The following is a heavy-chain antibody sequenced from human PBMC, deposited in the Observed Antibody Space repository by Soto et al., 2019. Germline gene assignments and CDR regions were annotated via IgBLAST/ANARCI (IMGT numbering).Heavy chain of an antibody. Sequence: QVQLQESGPGLVKPSQTLSLTCSVSGGAISSGGYYWTWLRHNPQKGQEWSGNVYYSTGTYYNPFFKSRATISEDPSKNQFSLKLSSVTAADTAVYYCSRGYSRSGSYNGFDPWGQGTLVTVSS. D-gene: IGHD3-10*01. CDR3: SRGYSRSGSYNGFDP. V-gene: IGHV4-31*03. CDR1: GGAISSGGYY. J-gene: IGHJ5*02. CDR2: VYYSTGT.